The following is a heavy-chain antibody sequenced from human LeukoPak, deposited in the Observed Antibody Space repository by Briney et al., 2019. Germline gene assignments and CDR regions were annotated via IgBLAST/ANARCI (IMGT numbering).Heavy chain of an antibody. Sequence: GASVKVSCKASGYTFTSYDINWVRQATGQGLEWMGWMNPNSGNTGYAQKFQGRVTMTRSTSISTAYMELSSLRSEDTAVYYCARGAIYSSSWYGDNWFDPWGQGTLVTVSS. CDR1: GYTFTSYD. CDR3: ARGAIYSSSWYGDNWFDP. V-gene: IGHV1-8*01. D-gene: IGHD6-13*01. J-gene: IGHJ5*02. CDR2: MNPNSGNT.